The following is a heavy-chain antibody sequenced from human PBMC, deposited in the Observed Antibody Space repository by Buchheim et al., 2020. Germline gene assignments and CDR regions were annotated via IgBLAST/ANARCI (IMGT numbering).Heavy chain of an antibody. Sequence: QVQLQQWGAGLLKPSETLSLTCAVYGGSFSGSYWSGIRQPPGKGLEWIGEINHSGSTNYNPSLKSRVTISVDTSKNQFSLKLSSVTAADTAVYYCARVIVVAEPRFDPWGQGTL. CDR3: ARVIVVAEPRFDP. CDR1: GGSFSGSY. D-gene: IGHD2-21*01. CDR2: INHSGST. J-gene: IGHJ5*02. V-gene: IGHV4-34*01.